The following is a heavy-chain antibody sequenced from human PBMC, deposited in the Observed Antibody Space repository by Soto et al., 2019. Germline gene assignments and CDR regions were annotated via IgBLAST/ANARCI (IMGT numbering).Heavy chain of an antibody. Sequence: EVQLLESGGGLVQPGGSLRLSCAASGFTFSSYAMSWVRQAPGKGLEWVSAISGSGGSTYYADSVKGRFTISRDNSKNTLYLQMSSLSTEDSGLYYCAKEIGVPAAIGGQGTLVTVSS. J-gene: IGHJ4*02. V-gene: IGHV3-23*01. CDR1: GFTFSSYA. CDR2: ISGSGGST. CDR3: AKEIGVPAAI. D-gene: IGHD2-2*01.